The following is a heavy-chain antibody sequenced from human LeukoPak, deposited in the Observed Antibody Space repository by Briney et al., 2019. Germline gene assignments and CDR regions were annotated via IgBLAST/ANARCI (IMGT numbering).Heavy chain of an antibody. CDR2: IIPIFGTA. CDR1: GYTFTSYG. Sequence: SVKVSCKASGYTFTSYGISWVRQAPGQGLEWMGGIIPIFGTANYAQKFQGRVTITADESTSTAYMELSSLRSEDTAVYYCARGVSISSGYYEDYWGQGTLVTVSS. CDR3: ARGVSISSGYYEDY. D-gene: IGHD3-22*01. V-gene: IGHV1-69*13. J-gene: IGHJ4*02.